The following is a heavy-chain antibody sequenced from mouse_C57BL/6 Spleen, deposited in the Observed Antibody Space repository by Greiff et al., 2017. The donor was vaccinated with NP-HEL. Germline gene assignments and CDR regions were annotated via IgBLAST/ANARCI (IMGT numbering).Heavy chain of an antibody. CDR2: ISSGGSYT. J-gene: IGHJ2*01. Sequence: EVQVVESGGDLVKPGGSLKLSCAASGFTFSSYGMSWVRQTPDKRLEWVATISSGGSYTYYPDSVKGRLTISRDNAKNTLYLQMSSLKSEDTAMYYCARDDSYYVDYWGQSTTLTVSS. CDR1: GFTFSSYG. D-gene: IGHD2-4*01. V-gene: IGHV5-6*01. CDR3: ARDDSYYVDY.